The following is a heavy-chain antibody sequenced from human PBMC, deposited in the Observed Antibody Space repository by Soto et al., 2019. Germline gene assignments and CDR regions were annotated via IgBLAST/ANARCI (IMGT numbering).Heavy chain of an antibody. CDR1: GYTFTSYG. CDR2: ISAYNGNT. J-gene: IGHJ4*02. D-gene: IGHD4-17*01. Sequence: RASVKVSCKASGYTFTSYGISWVRQAPGQGLEWMGWISAYNGNTNYAQKLQGRVTMTTDTSTSTAYMELRSLRSDDTAVYYCARDPYTYDYGDYVHYFDYWGQGTLVTVSS. V-gene: IGHV1-18*01. CDR3: ARDPYTYDYGDYVHYFDY.